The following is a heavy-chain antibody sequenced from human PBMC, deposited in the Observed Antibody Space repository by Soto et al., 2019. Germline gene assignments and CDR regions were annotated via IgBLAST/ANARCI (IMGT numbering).Heavy chain of an antibody. CDR1: GFTFSSYA. J-gene: IGHJ4*02. D-gene: IGHD3-22*01. CDR2: ISGSGGST. CDR3: AKDYSYYDSSGYYY. V-gene: IGHV3-23*01. Sequence: GGSLRVSCAASGFTFSSYAMSWVRLAPGKGLEWVSAISGSGGSTYYADSVKGRFTISRDNSKNTLYLQMNSLRAEDTAVYYCAKDYSYYDSSGYYYWGQGTLVTVSS.